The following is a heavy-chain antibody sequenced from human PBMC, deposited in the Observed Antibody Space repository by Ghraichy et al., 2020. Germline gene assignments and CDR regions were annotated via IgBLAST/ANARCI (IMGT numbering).Heavy chain of an antibody. CDR1: GGSISSGGYY. J-gene: IGHJ4*02. Sequence: SETLSLTCTVSGGSISSGGYYWSWIRQHPGKGLEWIGYIYYSGSTYYNPSLKSRVTISVDTSKNQFSLKLSSVTAADTAVYYCARVVRDILTGYSKDLDYWGQGTLVTVSS. D-gene: IGHD3-9*01. CDR3: ARVVRDILTGYSKDLDY. CDR2: IYYSGST. V-gene: IGHV4-31*03.